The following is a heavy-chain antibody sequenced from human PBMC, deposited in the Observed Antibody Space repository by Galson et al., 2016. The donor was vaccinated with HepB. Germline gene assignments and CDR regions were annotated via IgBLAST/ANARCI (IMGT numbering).Heavy chain of an antibody. D-gene: IGHD7-27*01. CDR3: ARAGMGTHRRYYGMDV. Sequence: SLRLSCAASGFIFSSYNMNWVRQAPGKGLEWVSYISSSSSTIYYADSVKGRFTISRDNAKNSLYLQMDRLRVEDTAVYYCARAGMGTHRRYYGMDVWGQGTTVTVSS. J-gene: IGHJ6*02. V-gene: IGHV3-48*01. CDR1: GFIFSSYN. CDR2: ISSSSSTI.